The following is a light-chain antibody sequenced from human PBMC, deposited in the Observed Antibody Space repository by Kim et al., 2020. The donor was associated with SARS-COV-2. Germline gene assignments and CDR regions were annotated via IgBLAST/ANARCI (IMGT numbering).Light chain of an antibody. Sequence: ELTQPPSASGTPGQRVTISCSGSNSNIGSNSVTWYQQLPGTAPRLLIYFNDERPSGVPDRFSGSKSATSASLAISGLRSDDEADYYCATWDDGLNGPVFGGGTQLTVL. V-gene: IGLV1-44*01. J-gene: IGLJ3*02. CDR2: FND. CDR1: NSNIGSNS. CDR3: ATWDDGLNGPV.